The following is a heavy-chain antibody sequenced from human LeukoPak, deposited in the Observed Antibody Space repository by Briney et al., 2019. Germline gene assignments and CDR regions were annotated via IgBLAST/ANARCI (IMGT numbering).Heavy chain of an antibody. Sequence: PGGSLRLSSAASGFTFSRYWMSWVRQAPGKGLEWVANIKQDGGEIYYVDSVKGRFTISRDNAKNSLYLQMNSLRAEDTAVYFCARDKSTYFESSGSRFDNWGQGTLVTVSS. CDR1: GFTFSRYW. CDR2: IKQDGGEI. D-gene: IGHD3-22*01. V-gene: IGHV3-7*01. J-gene: IGHJ4*02. CDR3: ARDKSTYFESSGSRFDN.